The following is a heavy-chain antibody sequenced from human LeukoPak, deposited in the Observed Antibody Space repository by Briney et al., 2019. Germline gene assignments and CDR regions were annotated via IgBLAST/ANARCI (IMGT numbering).Heavy chain of an antibody. CDR2: INPNSGGT. CDR3: ARVIRGGSYYYFDY. J-gene: IGHJ4*02. CDR1: GYTFTSYD. Sequence: RRASVKVSCKASGYTFTSYDINWVRQAPGQGLEWMGWINPNSGGTNYAQKFQGRVTMTRDTSTSTVYMELSSLRSEDTAVYYCARVIRGGSYYYFDYWGQGTLVTVSS. D-gene: IGHD1-26*01. V-gene: IGHV1-2*02.